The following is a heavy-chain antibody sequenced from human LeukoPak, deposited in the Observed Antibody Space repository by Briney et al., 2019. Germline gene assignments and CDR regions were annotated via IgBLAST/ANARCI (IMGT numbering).Heavy chain of an antibody. J-gene: IGHJ3*02. Sequence: ASVKVSCKASGYTFTGYYMHWVRQAPGQGLEWMGWINPNSGGTNYAQKFQGRVTMTEDTSTDTAYMELSSLRSEDTAVYYCVTGRISGGGFDIWGQGTMVTVSS. D-gene: IGHD1-14*01. CDR2: INPNSGGT. CDR3: VTGRISGGGFDI. V-gene: IGHV1-2*02. CDR1: GYTFTGYY.